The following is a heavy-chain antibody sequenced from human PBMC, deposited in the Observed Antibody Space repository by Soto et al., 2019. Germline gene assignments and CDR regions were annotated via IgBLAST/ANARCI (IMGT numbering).Heavy chain of an antibody. CDR1: GVSFSRYY. J-gene: IGHJ6*02. V-gene: IGHV4-34*01. CDR3: ARGGRGYYYDSSGYTRTPAYYSNGMDV. CDR2: INHSGST. Sequence: PPETLSLTCAVYGVSFSRYYWSWIRQPPGKGLEWIGEINHSGSTNYNPSLKSRVTISVDTSKNQISLKLSSVTAADTAVYYCARGGRGYYYDSSGYTRTPAYYSNGMDVWGQGTTVTVSS. D-gene: IGHD3-22*01.